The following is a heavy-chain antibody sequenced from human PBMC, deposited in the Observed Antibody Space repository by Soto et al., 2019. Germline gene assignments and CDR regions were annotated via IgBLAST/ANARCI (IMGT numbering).Heavy chain of an antibody. CDR2: ISWNSGSI. Sequence: EVQLVESGGGLVQPGRSLRLSCAASGFSFDDYAMHWVRQAPGKGLEWVSGISWNSGSIGYADSVKGRFTISRDNAKNSLYLQMNSLRAEDTALYYCANGEIVVVSPAAFDIWGQGTMVTVSS. J-gene: IGHJ3*02. V-gene: IGHV3-9*01. CDR1: GFSFDDYA. CDR3: ANGEIVVVSPAAFDI. D-gene: IGHD2-15*01.